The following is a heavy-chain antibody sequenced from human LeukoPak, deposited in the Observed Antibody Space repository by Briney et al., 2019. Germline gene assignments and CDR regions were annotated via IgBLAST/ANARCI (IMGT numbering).Heavy chain of an antibody. CDR1: GFMFDDYA. V-gene: IGHV3-43*02. D-gene: IGHD5-24*01. J-gene: IGHJ4*02. Sequence: GGSLRLSCAASGFMFDDYAMHWARHVPGKGLEWVSLISGDGDSTFYADSVKGRLTISRHSNNHSLSLQMNSLTTEDTAFYYCAREQFSHTSNYFDKWGQGILVTVSS. CDR2: ISGDGDST. CDR3: AREQFSHTSNYFDK.